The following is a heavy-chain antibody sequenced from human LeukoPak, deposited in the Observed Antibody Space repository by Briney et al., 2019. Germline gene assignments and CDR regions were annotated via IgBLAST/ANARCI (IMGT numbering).Heavy chain of an antibody. CDR1: GFTFTSYT. CDR2: ISGSGNFI. J-gene: IGHJ4*02. Sequence: GGSLRLSCAASGFTFTSYTMNWVRQAPGKGLEWISHISGSGNFIYYADSVEGRFSISRDNAKNSLYLQMNSLRVEDTAVYYCARAGGDYELYYFDYWGQGTLVTVSS. D-gene: IGHD3-22*01. V-gene: IGHV3-48*01. CDR3: ARAGGDYELYYFDY.